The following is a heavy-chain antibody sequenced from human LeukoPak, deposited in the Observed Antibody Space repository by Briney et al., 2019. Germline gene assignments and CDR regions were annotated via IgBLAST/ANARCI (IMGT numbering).Heavy chain of an antibody. D-gene: IGHD6-13*01. J-gene: IGHJ4*02. CDR3: ARDEAYSSSWAAEYYFDY. Sequence: GASVKVSCKASGYTFTGCYMHWVRQAPGQGLEWMGWINPNSGGTNYAQKFQGRVTMTRDTSISTAYMELSRLRSDDTAVYYCARDEAYSSSWAAEYYFDYWGQGTLVTVSS. CDR2: INPNSGGT. CDR1: GYTFTGCY. V-gene: IGHV1-2*02.